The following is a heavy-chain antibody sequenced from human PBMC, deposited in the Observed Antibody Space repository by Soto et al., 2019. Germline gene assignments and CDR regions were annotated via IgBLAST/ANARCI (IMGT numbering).Heavy chain of an antibody. CDR2: ISAYNGNT. CDR3: ARDSPYSSSSLLKHNWFDP. D-gene: IGHD6-6*01. J-gene: IGHJ5*02. CDR1: GYTFTSYG. V-gene: IGHV1-18*01. Sequence: QVQLVQSGAEVKKPGASVKVSCKASGYTFTSYGISWVRQAPGQGLEWMGWISAYNGNTNYAQKLQGRVTMTTETSTSTAYMELRSLRSDDTAVYYCARDSPYSSSSLLKHNWFDPWGQGTLVTVSS.